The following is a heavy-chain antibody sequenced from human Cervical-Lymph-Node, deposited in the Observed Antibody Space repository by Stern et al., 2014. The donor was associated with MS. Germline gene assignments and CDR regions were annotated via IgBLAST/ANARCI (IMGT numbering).Heavy chain of an antibody. Sequence: VQLVESGAEVKKPGASVKVSCKAAGYSFTGNYIHWLRQAPGQGLDWMGRTNPNSGDSNYALKFQGRVTMTRDTSISTAYMNLNRLGIDDTAVYYCARERGRAGPAMADYWGQGTLVTVSS. V-gene: IGHV1-2*06. CDR1: GYSFTGNY. J-gene: IGHJ4*02. CDR2: TNPNSGDS. D-gene: IGHD5-18*01. CDR3: ARERGRAGPAMADY.